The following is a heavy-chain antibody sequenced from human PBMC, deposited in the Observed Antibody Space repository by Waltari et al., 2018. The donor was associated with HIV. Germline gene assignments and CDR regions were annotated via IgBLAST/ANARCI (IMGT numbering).Heavy chain of an antibody. D-gene: IGHD5-18*01. CDR1: GGSISSSSYY. V-gene: IGHV4-39*07. Sequence: QLQLQESGPGLVKPSETLSLTCTVSGGSISSSSYYWGWIRQPPGKGLEWIGSIYYSGSTYYNPSLKSRVTISVDTSKNQFSLKLSSVTAADTAVYYCARDRPPWIQLCSFDYWGQGTLVTVSS. J-gene: IGHJ4*02. CDR2: IYYSGST. CDR3: ARDRPPWIQLCSFDY.